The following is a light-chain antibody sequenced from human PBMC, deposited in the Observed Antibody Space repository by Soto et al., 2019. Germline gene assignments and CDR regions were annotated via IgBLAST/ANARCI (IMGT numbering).Light chain of an antibody. V-gene: IGKV1-16*02. Sequence: DIQMTQSPSTLSGSVGDRVTITCRASLDISNYVAWFHQKPGKAPKPLIYAASILQSGVPSKFSGSGSGTDFTLTINSLQPEDFATYYCQQYNSYPWTYGQGTKVDIK. CDR2: AAS. J-gene: IGKJ1*01. CDR1: LDISNY. CDR3: QQYNSYPWT.